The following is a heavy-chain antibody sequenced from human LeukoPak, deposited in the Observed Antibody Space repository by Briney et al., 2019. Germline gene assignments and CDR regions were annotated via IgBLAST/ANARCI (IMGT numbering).Heavy chain of an antibody. V-gene: IGHV5-51*01. J-gene: IGHJ6*02. CDR1: GYSFTSYW. Sequence: GESLKISCKGSGYSFTSYWIGWVRQMPGKGLEWMGIIYPGDSDTRYSPSFQGQVTISADKSISTAYLQWSSLKASDTAMYYCASPSHEYSSSIYYGMDVWGQGTTVTVSS. D-gene: IGHD6-6*01. CDR3: ASPSHEYSSSIYYGMDV. CDR2: IYPGDSDT.